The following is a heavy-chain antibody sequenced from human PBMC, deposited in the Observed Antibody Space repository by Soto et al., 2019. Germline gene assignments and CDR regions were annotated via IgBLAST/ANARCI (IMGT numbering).Heavy chain of an antibody. CDR3: ARGQRWGPGE. CDR1: GGSFSGYY. Sequence: QVQLQQWGAGLLKPSETLSLTCAVYGGSFSGYYWSWLRQPPGKGLEWIGEINHSGRTNYNPSLKNRVTVSVDSSKNQFSLKLSSVTAADTAVYYYARGQRWGPGEWGQGTLVTVSS. D-gene: IGHD3-16*01. CDR2: INHSGRT. V-gene: IGHV4-34*01. J-gene: IGHJ4*02.